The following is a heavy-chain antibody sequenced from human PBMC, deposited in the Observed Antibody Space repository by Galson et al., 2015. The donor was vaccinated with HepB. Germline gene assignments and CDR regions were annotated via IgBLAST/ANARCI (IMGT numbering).Heavy chain of an antibody. CDR2: ISSTGTTM. Sequence: SLRLSCAASGFTFSSYTMNWVRQAPGKGLESVSYISSTGTTMYYADSAKGRFTISRDNAQNSLYLQMNSLREEDTAVYYCARVYFGSGSSSAYWYFDLWGRRALVTVSS. CDR1: GFTFSSYT. CDR3: ARVYFGSGSSSAYWYFDL. J-gene: IGHJ2*01. D-gene: IGHD3-10*01. V-gene: IGHV3-48*02.